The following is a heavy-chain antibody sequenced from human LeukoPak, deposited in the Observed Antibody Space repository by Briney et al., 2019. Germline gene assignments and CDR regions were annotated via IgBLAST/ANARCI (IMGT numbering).Heavy chain of an antibody. CDR1: RFTFSTYG. V-gene: IGHV3-30*02. J-gene: IGHJ4*02. CDR3: AKDKGGSSPHVFDY. CDR2: IRPDGSNK. D-gene: IGHD1-26*01. Sequence: PGGSLRLSCAASRFTFSTYGMYWVRQAPGKGLEWVAFIRPDGSNKYYGDSVKGRFTISRDNSKNTLYLQMNSLRVEDTAVYYCAKDKGGSSPHVFDYWGQGTLVTVSS.